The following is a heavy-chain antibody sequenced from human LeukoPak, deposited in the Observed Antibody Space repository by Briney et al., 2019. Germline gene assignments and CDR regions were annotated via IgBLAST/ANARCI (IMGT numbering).Heavy chain of an antibody. D-gene: IGHD3-22*01. CDR2: INPNSGGT. CDR1: GYTFTGYY. J-gene: IGHJ4*02. V-gene: IGHV1-2*02. Sequence: ASVKVSCKASGYTFTGYYMHWVRQAPGQGLEWMGWINPNSGGTNSAQKFQGRVTMTRDTSISTAYMELSRLRSDDTAVHYCARDAETYYYDSSGYYPNFDYWGQGTLVTVSS. CDR3: ARDAETYYYDSSGYYPNFDY.